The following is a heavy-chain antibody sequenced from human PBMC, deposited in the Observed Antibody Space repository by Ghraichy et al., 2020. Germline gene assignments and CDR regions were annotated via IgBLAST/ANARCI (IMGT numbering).Heavy chain of an antibody. CDR1: GGSVSSGTYY. V-gene: IGHV4-61*01. CDR3: ARGRGSSSLSNYWYFAL. CDR2: IYYSGST. D-gene: IGHD6-6*01. Sequence: SETLSLTCSVSGGSVSSGTYYWSWIRQPPEKGLEWIGYIYYSGSTNYNPSLKSRVTISVDTSKNQFSLKLSSVTAADTAVYYCARGRGSSSLSNYWYFALWGRGTLVTVSS. J-gene: IGHJ2*01.